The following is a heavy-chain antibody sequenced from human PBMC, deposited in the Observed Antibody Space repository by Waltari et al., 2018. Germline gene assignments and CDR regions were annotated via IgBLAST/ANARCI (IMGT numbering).Heavy chain of an antibody. CDR2: ISPTRGTT. J-gene: IGHJ5*02. V-gene: IGHV1-2*06. D-gene: IGHD1-26*01. CDR3: ATIGWEMATVSGPSGGS. CDR1: GHTFTGDY. Sequence: QVHLVQSGDEVKEPGASVKVSCKASGHTFTGDYIHWVRQAPGQGLEWMGRISPTRGTTKYAQQFQGRVTMTKDTSMNTAYMEVNGLTSDDTAVYYCATIGWEMATVSGPSGGSWGQGTRVTVSS.